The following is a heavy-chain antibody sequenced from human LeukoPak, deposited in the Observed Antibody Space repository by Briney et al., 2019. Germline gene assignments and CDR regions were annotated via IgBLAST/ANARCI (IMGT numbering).Heavy chain of an antibody. D-gene: IGHD5-12*01. CDR3: ARHRGYSGYGLDY. J-gene: IGHJ4*02. CDR1: GGSISSGDYY. Sequence: PSETLSLTCTVSGGSISSGDYYWSWIRQPAGKGLEWIGYIYYSGSTNYNPSLKSRVTISVDTSKNQFSLKLSSVTAADTAVYYCARHRGYSGYGLDYWGQGTLVTVSS. V-gene: IGHV4-61*10. CDR2: IYYSGST.